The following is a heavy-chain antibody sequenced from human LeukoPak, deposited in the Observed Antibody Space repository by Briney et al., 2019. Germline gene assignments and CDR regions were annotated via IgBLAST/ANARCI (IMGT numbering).Heavy chain of an antibody. CDR1: GDSMRSSSYS. V-gene: IGHV4-61*02. CDR3: ARVVRSHFES. CDR2: SYHTGST. D-gene: IGHD3-16*02. Sequence: SQTLSLTCTVSGDSMRSSSYSWSWIRQPAGKGLEWIWRSYHTGSTNYNPSLSSRVTITVDTSKNQFSLKLTSVTASDTAVYYCARVVRSHFESWGQETLVTVSS. J-gene: IGHJ4*02.